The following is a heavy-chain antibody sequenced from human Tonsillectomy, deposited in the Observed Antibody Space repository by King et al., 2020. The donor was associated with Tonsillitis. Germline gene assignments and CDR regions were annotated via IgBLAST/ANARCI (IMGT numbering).Heavy chain of an antibody. V-gene: IGHV3-21*01. CDR3: ARHIFGEENYGMDV. Sequence: VQLVESGGGLVKPGGSLRISCVASGFTFSTYRMNWVRQAPGKGLEWVSSISSSSSYIYYADSVKGRFTISRDNAKNSLYLQMNSLRAEDTAVYYCARHIFGEENYGMDVWGQGTTVTVSS. D-gene: IGHD3-10*02. CDR2: ISSSSSYI. CDR1: GFTFSTYR. J-gene: IGHJ6*02.